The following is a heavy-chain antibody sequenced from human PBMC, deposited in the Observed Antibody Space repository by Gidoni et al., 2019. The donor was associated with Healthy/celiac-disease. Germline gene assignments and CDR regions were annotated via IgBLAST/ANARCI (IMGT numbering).Heavy chain of an antibody. CDR1: GGTFSSSA. V-gene: IGHV1-69*01. CDR3: ASSIAARSGGGRVYYYYMDV. Sequence: QVQLVQSGAEVKKPGSSVKVSCKASGGTFSSSAISWVRQAPGQGLEWMGGIIPIFGTANYAQKFQGRVTITADESTSTAYMELSSLRSEDTAVYYCASSIAARSGGGRVYYYYMDVWGKGTTVTVSS. CDR2: IIPIFGTA. J-gene: IGHJ6*03. D-gene: IGHD6-6*01.